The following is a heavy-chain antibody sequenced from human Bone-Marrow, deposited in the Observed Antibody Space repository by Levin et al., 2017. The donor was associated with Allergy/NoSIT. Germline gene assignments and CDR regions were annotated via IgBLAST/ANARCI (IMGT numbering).Heavy chain of an antibody. CDR2: IKEDGSEK. D-gene: IGHD3-10*01. V-gene: IGHV3-7*02. Sequence: ASVKVSCAASGFTFSTYWMSWVRQAPGKGLEWVANIKEDGSEKYYVDSVKGRFTISRDNAKNSLYLQINSLRAEDTAIYYCGIMVRRDPIDYWGQGTLVTVSS. J-gene: IGHJ4*02. CDR3: GIMVRRDPIDY. CDR1: GFTFSTYW.